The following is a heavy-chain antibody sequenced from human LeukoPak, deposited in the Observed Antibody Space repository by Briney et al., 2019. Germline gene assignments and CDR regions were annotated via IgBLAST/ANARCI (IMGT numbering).Heavy chain of an antibody. Sequence: GSLRLSCAASGFTFSSYAMSWVRQPPGKGLEWIVYISYIGSTNYNPSLKSRVTISVDTSKNQFSLKLRSVTAADAAVYFCAGDPTTVTKGLEIWGQGTMVTVSS. CDR3: AGDPTTVTKGLEI. CDR2: ISYIGST. D-gene: IGHD4-17*01. J-gene: IGHJ3*02. CDR1: GFTFSSYA. V-gene: IGHV4-59*01.